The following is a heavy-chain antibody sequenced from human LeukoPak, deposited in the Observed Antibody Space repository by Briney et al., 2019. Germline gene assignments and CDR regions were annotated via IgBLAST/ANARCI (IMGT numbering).Heavy chain of an antibody. CDR1: GYTSTGYY. Sequence: GASVKVSCKASGYTSTGYYMHWVRQAPGQGLKWMGWINPNSGGTNYAQKFQGRVTMTRDTSISTAYMELSRLRSDDTAVYYCARGGRTVVTPYGYWGQGTLVTVSS. CDR3: ARGGRTVVTPYGY. D-gene: IGHD4-23*01. V-gene: IGHV1-2*02. J-gene: IGHJ4*02. CDR2: INPNSGGT.